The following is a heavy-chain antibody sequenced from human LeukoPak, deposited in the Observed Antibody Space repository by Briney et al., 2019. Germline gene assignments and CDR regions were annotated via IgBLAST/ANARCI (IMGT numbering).Heavy chain of an antibody. CDR1: GGSISSYY. Sequence: SETLSLTCTVSGGSISSYYWSWIRQPAGKGLEWIGRIFTSGSTNYNPSLKSRVTISVDTSKNQFSLKLSSVTAADTAVYYCARRHSSGWDFDYWGQGTLVTVSS. J-gene: IGHJ4*02. V-gene: IGHV4-4*07. CDR2: IFTSGST. CDR3: ARRHSSGWDFDY. D-gene: IGHD6-19*01.